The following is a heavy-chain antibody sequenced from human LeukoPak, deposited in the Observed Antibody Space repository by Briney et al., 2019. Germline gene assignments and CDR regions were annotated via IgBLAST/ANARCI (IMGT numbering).Heavy chain of an antibody. CDR1: GYSFTSYF. J-gene: IGHJ4*02. Sequence: ASVKVSCKAFGYSFTSYFLHWVRQAPGQGLEWMGIINPGYDTTAYAQKFQGRVTMTRDTSISTAYMELSRLRSDDTAVYYCARDIGDGYNVYWGQGTLVTVSS. CDR3: ARDIGDGYNVY. CDR2: INPGYDTT. D-gene: IGHD5-24*01. V-gene: IGHV1-2*02.